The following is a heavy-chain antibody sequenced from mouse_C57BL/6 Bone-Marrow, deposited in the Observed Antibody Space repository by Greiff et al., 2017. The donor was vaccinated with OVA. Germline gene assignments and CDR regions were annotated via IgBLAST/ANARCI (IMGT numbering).Heavy chain of an antibody. V-gene: IGHV1-54*01. J-gene: IGHJ2*01. CDR2: INPGSGGT. CDR1: GYAFTNYL. Sequence: QVQLQQSGAELVRPGPSVKVSCKASGYAFTNYLIEWVKQRPGQGLEWIGVINPGSGGTNYNEKFKGKATLTADKSSSTAYMQLSSLTSEDSAVYFCARDYYGSSYVHYFDYWGQGTTLTVSS. CDR3: ARDYYGSSYVHYFDY. D-gene: IGHD1-1*01.